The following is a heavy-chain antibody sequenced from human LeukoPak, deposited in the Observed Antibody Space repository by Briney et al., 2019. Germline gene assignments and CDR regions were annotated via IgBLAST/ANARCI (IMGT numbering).Heavy chain of an antibody. CDR2: ISGSGGRT. CDR1: GFTFSSYG. V-gene: IGHV3-23*01. Sequence: GGSLRLSCTASGFTFSSYGMHWVRQAPGKGLEWVSVISGSGGRTYYADSVKGRFTISRDNSRNTMYLQMTSLRAEDTAVYYCASRGHVGSGTYSPYDYWGQXTLVTVS. D-gene: IGHD3-10*01. CDR3: ASRGHVGSGTYSPYDY. J-gene: IGHJ4*02.